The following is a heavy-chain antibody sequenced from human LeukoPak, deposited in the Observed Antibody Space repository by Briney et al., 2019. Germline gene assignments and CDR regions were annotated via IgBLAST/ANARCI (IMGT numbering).Heavy chain of an antibody. Sequence: GGSLRLSCAASGFTFSSYGMHWVRQAPGKGLEWVAVISYDGSNKYYADSVKGRFTISRDNSKNTLYLQMNSLRAEDTAVYYCAKDSGRGYSYGHYWGQGTLVTVSS. J-gene: IGHJ4*02. CDR1: GFTFSSYG. CDR3: AKDSGRGYSYGHY. D-gene: IGHD5-18*01. CDR2: ISYDGSNK. V-gene: IGHV3-30*18.